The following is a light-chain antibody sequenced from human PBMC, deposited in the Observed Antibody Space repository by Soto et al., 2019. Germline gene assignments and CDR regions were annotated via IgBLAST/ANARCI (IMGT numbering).Light chain of an antibody. CDR1: SSDVGGYNY. CDR3: SSYTGASTPLYL. Sequence: QSALTQPASVSGSPGQSIAISCTGTSSDVGGYNYVSWYQQHPGIAPKLLIYGVTNRPSGVSPRFSGSKSGNTASLTISGLQAEDEADYHCSSYTGASTPLYLFGTGTKLTVL. CDR2: GVT. J-gene: IGLJ1*01. V-gene: IGLV2-14*01.